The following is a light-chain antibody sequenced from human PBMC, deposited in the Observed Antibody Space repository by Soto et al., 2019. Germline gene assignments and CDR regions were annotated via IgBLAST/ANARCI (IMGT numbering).Light chain of an antibody. CDR3: SSYTSSSTRV. CDR1: SSDVGGYKY. V-gene: IGLV2-14*01. Sequence: QSVRTQPASVSGSPGQSITISCTGTSSDVGGYKYVSWYQQHPGKAPKLMIYEVSNRPSGVSNRFSGSKSGNTASLTISGLQAEDEADYYCSSYTSSSTRVFGGGTKLTVL. J-gene: IGLJ3*02. CDR2: EVS.